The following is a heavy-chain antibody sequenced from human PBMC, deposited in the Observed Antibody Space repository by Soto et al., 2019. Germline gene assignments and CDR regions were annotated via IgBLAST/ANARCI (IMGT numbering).Heavy chain of an antibody. V-gene: IGHV1-46*01. CDR2: INLSAGST. Sequence: ASVKVSCKASGHTFTSYYMHWVRQAPGQGLEWIGIINLSAGSTSYAQKFQGRVTITRDKSIATAYLQWSSLKASDTAMYYCARRSEYHYGSGKYYGLDVWGQGTTVTVSS. CDR1: GHTFTSYY. CDR3: ARRSEYHYGSGKYYGLDV. D-gene: IGHD3-10*01. J-gene: IGHJ6*02.